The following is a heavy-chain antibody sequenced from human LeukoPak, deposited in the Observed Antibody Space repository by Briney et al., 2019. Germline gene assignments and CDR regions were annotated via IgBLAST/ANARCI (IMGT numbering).Heavy chain of an antibody. V-gene: IGHV3-53*01. CDR1: GFSVTNNY. D-gene: IGHD5-24*01. J-gene: IGHJ4*02. CDR3: ARGDGYNFFDY. Sequence: GGSLRPSCAVSGFSVTNNYMSWVRQAPGKGLEWVSVFYVGGATYYADSVKGRFTISRDNSENTLYLQMKSLRAEDTAVYYCARGDGYNFFDYWGQGTLVTVSS. CDR2: FYVGGAT.